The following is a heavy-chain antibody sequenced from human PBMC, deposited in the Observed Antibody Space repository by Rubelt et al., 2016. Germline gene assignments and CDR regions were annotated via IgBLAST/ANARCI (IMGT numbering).Heavy chain of an antibody. CDR3: ARLRGGTDY. J-gene: IGHJ4*02. CDR2: ISDSGST. Sequence: VHLQESGPGLVRPSETLSLTCTVSRDSISSYYWSWIRQPPGTGLEWIGCISDSGSTNYNPSLKSRITISVDMSKKQFSLRLSSVTAADTAGDYCARLRGGTDYWGQGTLVTVSS. D-gene: IGHD3-10*01. CDR1: RDSISSYY. V-gene: IGHV4-59*01.